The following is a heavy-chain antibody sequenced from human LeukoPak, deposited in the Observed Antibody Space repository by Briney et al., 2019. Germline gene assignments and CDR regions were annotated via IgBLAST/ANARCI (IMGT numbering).Heavy chain of an antibody. CDR2: VHYSGGS. V-gene: IGHV4-39*07. CDR1: GGSISSSTYY. Sequence: PSETLSLTCTVSGGSISSSTYYWGWIRQSPGKGLEWIGSVHYSGGSYYSPSLKSRVTISVDTSKNHFSLKLTSVTAADTALYYCARYLVGTMEDYWGQGTLVTVSS. D-gene: IGHD5-12*01. CDR3: ARYLVGTMEDY. J-gene: IGHJ4*02.